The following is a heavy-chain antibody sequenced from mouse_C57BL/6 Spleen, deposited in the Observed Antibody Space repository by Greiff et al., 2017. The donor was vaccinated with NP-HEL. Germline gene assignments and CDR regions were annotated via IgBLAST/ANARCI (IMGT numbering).Heavy chain of an antibody. Sequence: QVQLQQSGAELMKPGASVKLSCKATGYTFTGYWIEWVKQRPGHGLEWIGELLPGSGGTNYNEKFKGKATFTAATSSTTAYMQLSSLTTEDSAIYYCARRDYGVAWFAYWGQGTLVTVSA. CDR1: GYTFTGYW. CDR2: LLPGSGGT. D-gene: IGHD2-4*01. V-gene: IGHV1-9*01. J-gene: IGHJ3*01. CDR3: ARRDYGVAWFAY.